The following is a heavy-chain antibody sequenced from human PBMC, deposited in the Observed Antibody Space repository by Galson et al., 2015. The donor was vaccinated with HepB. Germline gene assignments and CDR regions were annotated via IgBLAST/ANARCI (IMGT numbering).Heavy chain of an antibody. CDR2: ISTSSSYI. V-gene: IGHV3-21*01. CDR1: GFTFTTYS. CDR3: ARGDSDYVWGSYRPENGRYSFDY. J-gene: IGHJ4*02. D-gene: IGHD3-16*02. Sequence: SLRLSCAASGFTFTTYSMNWVRQAPGKGLEWVSSISTSSSYIYYADSVKGRFTISRDNARNSLFLQMNSLRADDTAVYYCARGDSDYVWGSYRPENGRYSFDYWGQGTLVTVSS.